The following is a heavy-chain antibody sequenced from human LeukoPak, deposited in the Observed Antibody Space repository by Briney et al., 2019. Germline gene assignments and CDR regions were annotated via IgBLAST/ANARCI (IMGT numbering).Heavy chain of an antibody. CDR3: TLYSPLTGFDY. J-gene: IGHJ4*02. Sequence: PGGSLRLSCAASGFTFSSYSMNWVRQAPGKGLEWVGRIKSKTDGGTTDYAAPVKGRFTISRDDSKNTLYLQMNSLKTEDTAVYYCTLYSPLTGFDYWGQGTLVTVSS. CDR2: IKSKTDGGTT. D-gene: IGHD2-15*01. CDR1: GFTFSSYS. V-gene: IGHV3-15*01.